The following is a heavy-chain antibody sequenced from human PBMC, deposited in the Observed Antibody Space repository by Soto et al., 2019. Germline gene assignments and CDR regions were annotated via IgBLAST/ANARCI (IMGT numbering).Heavy chain of an antibody. CDR3: ATGTNCSGGSCYSGPFDY. J-gene: IGHJ4*02. D-gene: IGHD2-15*01. CDR1: GGSISSYY. Sequence: PSETLSLTCTVSGGSISSYYWSWIRQPPGKGLEWIGYIYYSGSTNYNPSLKSRVTISVDTSKNQFSLKLSSVTAADTAVYYCATGTNCSGGSCYSGPFDYWGQGTLVTVSS. CDR2: IYYSGST. V-gene: IGHV4-59*12.